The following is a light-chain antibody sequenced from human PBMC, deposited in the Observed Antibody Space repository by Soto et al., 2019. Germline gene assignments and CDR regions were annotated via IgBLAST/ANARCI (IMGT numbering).Light chain of an antibody. J-gene: IGKJ1*01. CDR2: DAS. V-gene: IGKV1-5*01. CDR3: HQYHSYWT. CDR1: QNIRSR. Sequence: DFQMTQSPSTLSASVGDRVTITCRASQNIRSRLDWFQQKPGKAPKLLIYDASSLESGVPQRFSGSGSGTEFTLTISSLQTDDFSTYYCHQYHSYWTFGQGTKVE.